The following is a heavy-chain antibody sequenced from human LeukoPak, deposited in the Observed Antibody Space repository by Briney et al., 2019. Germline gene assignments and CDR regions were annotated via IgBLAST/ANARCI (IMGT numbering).Heavy chain of an antibody. CDR2: INHSGST. J-gene: IGHJ4*02. D-gene: IGHD3-22*01. CDR3: ARGYPYYYDSSGYYFRRTYYFDY. V-gene: IGHV4-34*01. CDR1: GGSFSGYY. Sequence: SETLSLTCAVYGGSFSGYYWSWIRQPPGKGLEWIGEINHSGSTNYNPSLKSRVTISVGTSKNQFSLKLSSVTAADTAVYYCARGYPYYYDSSGYYFRRTYYFDYWGQGTLVTVSS.